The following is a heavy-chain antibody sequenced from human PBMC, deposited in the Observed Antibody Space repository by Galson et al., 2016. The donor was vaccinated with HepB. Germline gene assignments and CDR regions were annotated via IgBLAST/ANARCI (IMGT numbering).Heavy chain of an antibody. CDR2: IFTDGSGT. Sequence: SLRLSCAASGFTFSAYPMHWVRQAPGKGLVWISRIFTDGSGTLYADSVKGRFTISRDNAKNTLFLQRNSLRADDTAVYYCGRGSKYGFDMWGQGTMVTVSS. V-gene: IGHV3-74*01. J-gene: IGHJ3*02. CDR1: GFTFSAYP. CDR3: GRGSKYGFDM.